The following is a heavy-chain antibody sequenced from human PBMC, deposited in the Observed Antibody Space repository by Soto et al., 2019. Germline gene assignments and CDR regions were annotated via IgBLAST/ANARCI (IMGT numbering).Heavy chain of an antibody. CDR3: ERTRGYGDYMRYALDY. V-gene: IGHV3-48*01. D-gene: IGHD4-17*01. CDR2: IFTSGTT. CDR1: GFTFSTYS. Sequence: GGSLRLSCAASGFTFSTYSMDWVRQAPGKGLEWVSYIFTSGTTYHADSVKGRFTISRDNGKKSLYLQMKSLRAEDTAVYYCERTRGYGDYMRYALDYWGQRTLVPVSS. J-gene: IGHJ4*02.